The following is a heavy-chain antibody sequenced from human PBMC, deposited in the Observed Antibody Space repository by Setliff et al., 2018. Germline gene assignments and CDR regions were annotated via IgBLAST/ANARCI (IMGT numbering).Heavy chain of an antibody. V-gene: IGHV4-4*07. Sequence: LSLTCTVSGDSIRNYYWNWIRQPAGKGLEWIGRIYVTESTKYNPSLKSRVTLSIGTSKNQFSLKLSSVTAADAALYYCAASRAYTGAVEEWFLPKTFDFWGQGSPVTVSS. CDR2: IYVTEST. CDR1: GDSIRNYY. J-gene: IGHJ4*02. CDR3: AASRAYTGAVEEWFLPKTFDF. D-gene: IGHD3-10*01.